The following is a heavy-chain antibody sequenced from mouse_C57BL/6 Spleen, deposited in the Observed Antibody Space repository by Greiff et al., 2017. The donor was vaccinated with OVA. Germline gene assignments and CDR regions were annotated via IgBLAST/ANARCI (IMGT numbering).Heavy chain of an antibody. D-gene: IGHD3-1*01. Sequence: VQLQQPGAELVKPGASVKLSCKASGYTFNSYWMQWVKQRPGQGLEWIGEIDPSDSYPNSHQKFKGKATLTVNTSSSTAYMQLSSLTSEDSAVYYCAVGSSRGFAYWGQGTLVTVSA. V-gene: IGHV1-50*01. CDR2: IDPSDSYP. CDR1: GYTFNSYW. J-gene: IGHJ3*01. CDR3: AVGSSRGFAY.